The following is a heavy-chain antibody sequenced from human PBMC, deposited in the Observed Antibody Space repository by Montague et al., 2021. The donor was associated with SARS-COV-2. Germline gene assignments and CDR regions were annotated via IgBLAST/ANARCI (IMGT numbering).Heavy chain of an antibody. J-gene: IGHJ4*02. CDR2: TYYRSMWKS. Sequence: CAISGDSVSSNSATWYWIRQSPSGGLEWLGRTYYRSMWKSDYARSVKSRIAINPDTSKNQFSLQLSSVTPEDTALYYCVRGIEAAGSYDYWGQGTLVTVSS. CDR3: VRGIEAAGSYDY. D-gene: IGHD6-13*01. V-gene: IGHV6-1*01. CDR1: GDSVSSNSAT.